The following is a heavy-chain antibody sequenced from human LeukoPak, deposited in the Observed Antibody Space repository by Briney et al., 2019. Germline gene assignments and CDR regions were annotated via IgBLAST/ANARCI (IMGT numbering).Heavy chain of an antibody. CDR2: INPNSGGT. Sequence: ATVKVSCKASGYTFTGYYMHWVRQAPGQGLEWMGWINPNSGGTNYAQKFQGRVTMTRDTSISTAYMELSRLRSDDTAVYYCAREVVAARPSTPWGQGTLVTVSS. V-gene: IGHV1-2*02. J-gene: IGHJ5*02. D-gene: IGHD6-6*01. CDR1: GYTFTGYY. CDR3: AREVVAARPSTP.